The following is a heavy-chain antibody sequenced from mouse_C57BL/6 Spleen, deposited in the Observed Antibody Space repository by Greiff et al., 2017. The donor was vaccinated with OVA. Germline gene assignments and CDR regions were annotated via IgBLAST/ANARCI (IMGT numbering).Heavy chain of an antibody. Sequence: VKLMESGAELARPGASVKLSCKASGYTFTSYGISWVKQRTGQGLEWIGEIYPRSGNTYSNEKFKGKATLTADKSSSTAYMELRSLTSEDSAVYFCARHWENFSYWYFDVWGTGTTLTVSS. D-gene: IGHD4-1*01. CDR1: GYTFTSYG. CDR2: IYPRSGNT. J-gene: IGHJ1*03. V-gene: IGHV1-81*01. CDR3: ARHWENFSYWYFDV.